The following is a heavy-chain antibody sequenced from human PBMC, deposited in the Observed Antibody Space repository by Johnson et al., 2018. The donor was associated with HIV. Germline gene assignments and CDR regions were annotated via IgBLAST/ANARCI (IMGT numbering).Heavy chain of an antibody. CDR1: GFTVSTNS. J-gene: IGHJ3*02. D-gene: IGHD3-10*01. V-gene: IGHV3-66*01. Sequence: VQLVESGGGLVQPGGSLRLSCAASGFTVSTNSMSWVRQAPGKGLEWVSVIYSGDNTLYADSVKGRFTISRDNSKNTLYLQMSSLRADDTAVYYCAKEDYYGSGSYDAFDIWGQGTMVTVSS. CDR3: AKEDYYGSGSYDAFDI. CDR2: IYSGDNT.